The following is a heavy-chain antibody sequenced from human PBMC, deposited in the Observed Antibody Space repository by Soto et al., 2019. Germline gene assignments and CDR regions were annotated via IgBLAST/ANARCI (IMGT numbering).Heavy chain of an antibody. CDR1: GGSISSGGYY. CDR2: IYYSGST. CDR3: ARESGGGGGVGATGAFDI. D-gene: IGHD1-26*01. Sequence: PSETLSLTCTVSGGSISSGGYYWSWIRQHPGKGLEWIGYIYYSGSTYYNPSLKSRVTISVDTSKNQFSLKLSSVTAADTAVYYCARESGGGGGVGATGAFDIWGQGTMVTVSS. V-gene: IGHV4-31*03. J-gene: IGHJ3*02.